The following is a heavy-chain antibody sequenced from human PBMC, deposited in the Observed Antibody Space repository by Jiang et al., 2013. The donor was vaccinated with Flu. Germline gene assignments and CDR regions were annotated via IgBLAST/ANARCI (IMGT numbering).Heavy chain of an antibody. CDR3: AKPVDVDRGEHPNAFDI. CDR1: GFTFDDYA. V-gene: IGHV3-9*01. D-gene: IGHD3-16*01. J-gene: IGHJ3*02. CDR2: ISWNSGSI. Sequence: GGGLVQPGRSLRLSCAASGFTFDDYAMHWVRQAPGKGLEWVSGISWNSGSIGYADSVKGRFTISRDNAKNSLYLQMNSLRAEDTALYYCAKPVDVDRGEHPNAFDIWGQ.